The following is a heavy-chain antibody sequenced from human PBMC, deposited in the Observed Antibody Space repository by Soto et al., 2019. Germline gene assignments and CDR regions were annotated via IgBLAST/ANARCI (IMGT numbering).Heavy chain of an antibody. CDR3: ARIRFSSWYLDCDY. D-gene: IGHD6-13*01. Sequence: PGGSLRLSCAASGFTFSSYWMSWVRQAPGKGLEWVANIKQDGSEKYYVDSVKGRFTISRDNAKNSLYLQMNSLRAEDTAVYYCARIRFSSWYLDCDYWGQGTLVTVSS. V-gene: IGHV3-7*04. J-gene: IGHJ4*02. CDR1: GFTFSSYW. CDR2: IKQDGSEK.